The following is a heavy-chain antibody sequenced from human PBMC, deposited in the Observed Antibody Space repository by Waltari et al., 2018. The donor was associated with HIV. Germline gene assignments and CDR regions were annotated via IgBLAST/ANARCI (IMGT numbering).Heavy chain of an antibody. J-gene: IGHJ4*02. CDR2: IRSDGRAT. V-gene: IGHV3-74*01. D-gene: IGHD5-12*01. CDR3: ARGVTVATITPFDQ. CDR1: GCTFSSFW. Sequence: VQLVESGGGLVQPGGCQRHSCGASGCTFSSFWRHWVRQLPGKGRGWVERIRSDGRATTYVDSVKGRFTVSRDNAKNTLSLQMNSLRAEDTAVYYCARGVTVATITPFDQWGQGTLVTVSS.